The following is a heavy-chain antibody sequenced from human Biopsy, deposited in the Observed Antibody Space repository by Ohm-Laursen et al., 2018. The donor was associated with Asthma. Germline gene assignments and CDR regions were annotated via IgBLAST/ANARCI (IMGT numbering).Heavy chain of an antibody. J-gene: IGHJ3*02. CDR3: VRDGTDDAFDI. D-gene: IGHD1-1*01. CDR2: INLDASEK. Sequence: LSLTCAASGFTFSSYWMSWARQAPGKGLEWVANINLDASEKNYADSVKGRFTMARDNSKNTLDLQMNSLREEDTAVYYCVRDGTDDAFDIWGQGTVVSVSS. CDR1: GFTFSSYW. V-gene: IGHV3-7*01.